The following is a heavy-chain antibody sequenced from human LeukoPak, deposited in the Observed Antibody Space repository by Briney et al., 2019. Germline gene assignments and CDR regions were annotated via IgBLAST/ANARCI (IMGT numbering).Heavy chain of an antibody. Sequence: GGSLRLSCVASGFTFNRYAMSWVRQAPGKGVEWVSVVRAGGETTYADSVKGRFTISRDNSKNTVYLQMNSLRAEDTAVYYCARDPGNSAGTFDYWGQGTLVTVSS. CDR3: ARDPGNSAGTFDY. J-gene: IGHJ4*02. V-gene: IGHV3-23*01. CDR2: VRAGGETT. CDR1: GFTFNRYA. D-gene: IGHD2/OR15-2a*01.